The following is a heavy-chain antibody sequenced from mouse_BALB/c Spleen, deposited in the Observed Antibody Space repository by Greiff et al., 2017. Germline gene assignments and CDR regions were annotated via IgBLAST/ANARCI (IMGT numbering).Heavy chain of an antibody. V-gene: IGHV1S29*02. Sequence: EVQLVESGPELVKPGASVKISCKASGYTFTDYNMHWVKQSHGKSLEWIGYIYPYNGGTGYNQKFKSKATLTVDNSSSTAYMELRSLTSEDSAVYYCARRDYGSSYAMDYWGQGTSVTVSS. CDR3: ARRDYGSSYAMDY. D-gene: IGHD1-1*01. CDR2: IYPYNGGT. CDR1: GYTFTDYN. J-gene: IGHJ4*01.